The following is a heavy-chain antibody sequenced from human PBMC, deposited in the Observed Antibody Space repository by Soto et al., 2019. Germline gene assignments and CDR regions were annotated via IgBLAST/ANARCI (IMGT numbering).Heavy chain of an antibody. Sequence: ASVKVSCKASGYTFTSYGISWVRQAPGQGLEWMGWISAYNGNTNYAQKLQGRVTMTTDTSTSTAYMELRSLRSDDTAVYYCARAPLHYDYVWGSYRPKDYYYGMDVWGQGTTVTVSS. J-gene: IGHJ6*02. CDR2: ISAYNGNT. CDR1: GYTFTSYG. D-gene: IGHD3-16*02. V-gene: IGHV1-18*01. CDR3: ARAPLHYDYVWGSYRPKDYYYGMDV.